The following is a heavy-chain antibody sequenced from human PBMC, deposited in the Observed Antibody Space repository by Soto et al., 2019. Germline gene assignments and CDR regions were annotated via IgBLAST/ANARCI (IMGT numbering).Heavy chain of an antibody. CDR3: AKDNGVVVAVYYFDY. CDR2: ISGSGGST. Sequence: EVQLLESGGGLVQPGGSLRLSCAASGFTFSSYAMSWVRQAPGKGLEWVSAISGSGGSTYYADSVKGRFTITRDNSKNTRYLQMNSLRAEDTAVYYCAKDNGVVVAVYYFDYWGQGTLVTVSS. J-gene: IGHJ4*02. V-gene: IGHV3-23*01. D-gene: IGHD2-15*01. CDR1: GFTFSSYA.